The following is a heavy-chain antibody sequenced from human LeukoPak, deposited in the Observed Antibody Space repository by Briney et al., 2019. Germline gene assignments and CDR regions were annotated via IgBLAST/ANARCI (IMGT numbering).Heavy chain of an antibody. Sequence: ASVKVSCKASGGTFSSYAISWVRQAPGQGLEWMGGIIPILGTANYAQKFQGRVTITADESTSTAYMELSSLRSEDTAVYYCASAPLHYYDSPEADYWGQGTLVTVSS. CDR1: GGTFSSYA. V-gene: IGHV1-69*01. CDR2: IIPILGTA. J-gene: IGHJ4*02. CDR3: ASAPLHYYDSPEADY. D-gene: IGHD3-22*01.